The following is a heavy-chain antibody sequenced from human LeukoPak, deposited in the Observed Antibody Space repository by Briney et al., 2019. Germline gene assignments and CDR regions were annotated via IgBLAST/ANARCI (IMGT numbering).Heavy chain of an antibody. CDR2: IYPGDSDT. Sequence: GESLKISCKGSGYSFTTYWIAWVRQMPGKGLEWMGIIYPGDSDTRYSPSFQGQVTISADTSISTAYLQWSSLKASDTAMYYCASRPFETTVVPWDFYWGQGTQVTVSS. CDR3: ASRPFETTVVPWDFY. D-gene: IGHD4-23*01. V-gene: IGHV5-51*01. CDR1: GYSFTTYW. J-gene: IGHJ4*02.